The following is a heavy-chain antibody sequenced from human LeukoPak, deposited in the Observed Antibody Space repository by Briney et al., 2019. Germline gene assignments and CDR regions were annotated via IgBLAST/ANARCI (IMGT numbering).Heavy chain of an antibody. V-gene: IGHV3-53*01. D-gene: IGHD3-3*01. CDR2: IYSGERM. J-gene: IGHJ6*02. CDR3: ARDQGFWSGYGMDV. CDR1: GLTVSANF. Sequence: GGSLRLSCSASGLTVSANFLTWVRQAPGKGLEWVSVIYSGERMYYADSVKGRFIISRDNSKNTVYLQMNSLRVEDTAVYYCARDQGFWSGYGMDVWGQGTTVIVPS.